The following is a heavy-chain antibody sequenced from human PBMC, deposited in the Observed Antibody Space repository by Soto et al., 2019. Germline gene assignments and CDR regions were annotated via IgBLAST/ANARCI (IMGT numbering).Heavy chain of an antibody. J-gene: IGHJ3*02. D-gene: IGHD3-10*01. CDR1: GFTFTNSA. CDR2: IVVDSGNT. CDR3: AAVPYYYGSGSPPYDAFTI. Sequence: GASVKVSCKASGFTFTNSAMQWVRQARGQRLEWIGWIVVDSGNTNCAQKFQERVTITRDMSTSTAYMDLSSLRSEDTAVYYFAAVPYYYGSGSPPYDAFTIWGQGTMVTVSS. V-gene: IGHV1-58*02.